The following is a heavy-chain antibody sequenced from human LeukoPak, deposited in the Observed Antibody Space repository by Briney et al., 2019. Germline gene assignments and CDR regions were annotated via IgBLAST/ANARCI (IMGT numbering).Heavy chain of an antibody. D-gene: IGHD6-19*01. J-gene: IGHJ5*02. Sequence: GGSLRLSCAASGFTFSGYAMYWVRQAPGKGLEWVSSIEASGGATYYADAVKGRFTISRDNSKNTFYLQMNSLRAEDTALYYCAKGSGSGWYGWFAPWGQGTLVTVSS. CDR2: IEASGGAT. CDR3: AKGSGSGWYGWFAP. V-gene: IGHV3-23*01. CDR1: GFTFSGYA.